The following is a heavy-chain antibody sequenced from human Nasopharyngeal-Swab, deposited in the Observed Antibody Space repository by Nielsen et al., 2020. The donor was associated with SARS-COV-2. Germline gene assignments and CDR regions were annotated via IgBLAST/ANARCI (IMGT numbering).Heavy chain of an antibody. CDR1: GFTFSSYS. D-gene: IGHD3-16*02. J-gene: IGHJ4*02. Sequence: GGSLRLSCAASGFTFSSYSMSWLRQAPGKGLEWVSTITGNGDTTYYADSVKGRFTISRDNAKNTLYLQMNSLRAEDTAIYYCARNLLGFIALDYWGQGTLVTVSS. CDR3: ARNLLGFIALDY. CDR2: ITGNGDTT. V-gene: IGHV3-23*01.